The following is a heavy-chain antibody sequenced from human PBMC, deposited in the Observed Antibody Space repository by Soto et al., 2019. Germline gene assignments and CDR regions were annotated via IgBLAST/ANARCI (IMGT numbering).Heavy chain of an antibody. CDR3: AKSPGMYYYDSSGYHHYDY. Sequence: QLGGSLRLSCVASGFTFSSYGMNWVRQGPGKGLEWLSSISKSGTTTYYADSVKGRFTVSRDNAKNSLYLQMNSLRAEDTAVYYCAKSPGMYYYDSSGYHHYDYWGQGTLVTVSS. D-gene: IGHD3-22*01. J-gene: IGHJ4*02. CDR1: GFTFSSYG. CDR2: ISKSGTTT. V-gene: IGHV3-48*03.